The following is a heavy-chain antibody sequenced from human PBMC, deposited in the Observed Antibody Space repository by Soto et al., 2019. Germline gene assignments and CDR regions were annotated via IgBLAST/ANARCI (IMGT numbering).Heavy chain of an antibody. CDR1: GYTCIGYG. J-gene: IGHJ6*02. V-gene: IGHV1-18*04. CDR3: ASERGIAAPYYFYYPMDV. Sequence: APVKVSCKASGYTCIGYGISWVRQAPGQGLEWMGWSSGYNGDTRYAQNFQGRVTMTTDASTNTAYMDLRTLISDDTAVYYCASERGIAAPYYFYYPMDVWGQGTTVTVSS. D-gene: IGHD3-16*01. CDR2: SSGYNGDT.